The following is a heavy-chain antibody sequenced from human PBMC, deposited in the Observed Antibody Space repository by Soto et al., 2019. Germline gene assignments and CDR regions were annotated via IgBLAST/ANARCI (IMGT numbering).Heavy chain of an antibody. D-gene: IGHD3-10*01. CDR1: GGSFSGYY. CDR2: INHSGST. Sequence: QVQLQQWGAGLLKPSETLSLTCAVYGGSFSGYYWNWLRQPPGKGLEWIGEINHSGSTNYNPSLKSRVTISVDTSKNQFSLKLSSVTAADTAVYYCARGYGRTFDYWGQGTLVTVSS. J-gene: IGHJ4*02. CDR3: ARGYGRTFDY. V-gene: IGHV4-34*01.